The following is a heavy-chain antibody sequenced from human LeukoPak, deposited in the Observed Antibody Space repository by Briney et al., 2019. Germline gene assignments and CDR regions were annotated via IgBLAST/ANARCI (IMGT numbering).Heavy chain of an antibody. J-gene: IGHJ4*02. CDR1: GGSISSYY. V-gene: IGHV4-59*01. D-gene: IGHD2-15*01. CDR3: ARWWDYGDY. Sequence: SETLSLTCTVSGGSISSYYWSWIRQPPGKGLEWNGYIYYTGTTNYNPSLKSRVTISLDTPKNQFSLKLSSVTAADTAVYYCARWWDYGDYFGRGTLVTVSS. CDR2: IYYTGTT.